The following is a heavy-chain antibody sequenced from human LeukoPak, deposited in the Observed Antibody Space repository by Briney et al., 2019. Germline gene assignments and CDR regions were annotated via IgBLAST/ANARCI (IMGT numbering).Heavy chain of an antibody. D-gene: IGHD2-15*01. CDR2: INADSGAT. CDR3: ARVVGWSPFDS. CDR1: GGTFSSYA. V-gene: IGHV1-2*02. Sequence: ASVKVSCKASGGTFSSYAISWVRQAPGQGLEWMGWINADSGATKYPQKFEGRVTITRDTSVSTAYMELSRLKSDDTGVYYCARVVGWSPFDSWGQGTLVTVSS. J-gene: IGHJ4*02.